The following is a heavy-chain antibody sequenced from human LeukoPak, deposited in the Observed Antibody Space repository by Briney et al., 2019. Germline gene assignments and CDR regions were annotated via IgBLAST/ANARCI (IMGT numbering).Heavy chain of an antibody. J-gene: IGHJ3*02. CDR3: ALEPIALSI. CDR1: GDTFTGYY. Sequence: GASVKVSCKASGDTFTGYYMHWVRQAPGQGLEWMGWINPNSGGSDYKEKFQGRVTLTCDTSISTGYMELSGLRSDDTAVYYCALEPIALSIWGQGTVVTVSS. D-gene: IGHD3-3*01. V-gene: IGHV1-2*02. CDR2: INPNSGGS.